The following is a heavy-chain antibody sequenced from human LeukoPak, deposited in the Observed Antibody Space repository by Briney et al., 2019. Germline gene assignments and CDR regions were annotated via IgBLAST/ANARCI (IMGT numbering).Heavy chain of an antibody. CDR3: ASRVAGDDAFDV. CDR1: GYSFTSHW. J-gene: IGHJ3*01. V-gene: IGHV5-51*01. D-gene: IGHD6-19*01. CDR2: MFPDDSDT. Sequence: GESLKISCKASGYSFTSHWIGWVRQQSGKGLEWVGIMFPDDSDTRYSPSFQGQVAISADKSISTAYLQWAGLKASDTAMYYCASRVAGDDAFDVWGQGTMVTVSS.